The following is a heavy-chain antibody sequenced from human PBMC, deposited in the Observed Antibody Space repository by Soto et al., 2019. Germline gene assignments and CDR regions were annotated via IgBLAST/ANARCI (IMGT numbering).Heavy chain of an antibody. CDR3: AKEAARPGPCDS. CDR2: ITGGATNA. J-gene: IGHJ4*02. V-gene: IGHV3-23*01. D-gene: IGHD6-6*01. Sequence: EVQLLESGGGLVQPGGSLRLSCEASGFTFSSYPMSWVRQAPGKGLEWISGITGGATNAYYADSVKGRITISRDNSKNPLYLKLNSLKAEDTAVYYCAKEAARPGPCDSWGQGTLVTVSS. CDR1: GFTFSSYP.